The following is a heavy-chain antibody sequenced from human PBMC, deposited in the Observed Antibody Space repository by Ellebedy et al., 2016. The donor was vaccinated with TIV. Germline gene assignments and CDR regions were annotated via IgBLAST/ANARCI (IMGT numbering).Heavy chain of an antibody. Sequence: GGSLRLSCAASGFIFSDYYMSWIRQAPGKGLEWISYISSSGTPIYYADSEKGRFTISRDNAKNSLDLQMNSLRADDTAVYYCARDTRFIDQRHNWFDPWGQGAQVTVSS. D-gene: IGHD6-25*01. J-gene: IGHJ5*02. CDR3: ARDTRFIDQRHNWFDP. CDR1: GFIFSDYY. CDR2: ISSSGTPI. V-gene: IGHV3-11*01.